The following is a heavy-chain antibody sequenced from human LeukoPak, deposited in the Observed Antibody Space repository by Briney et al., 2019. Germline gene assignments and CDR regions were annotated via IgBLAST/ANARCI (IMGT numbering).Heavy chain of an antibody. CDR3: ARERGDRGVIDY. J-gene: IGHJ4*02. CDR1: GFTFSSHS. Sequence: GGSLRLSCAASGFTFSSHSMNWVRQAPGKGLEWVSSISSSSSYIYYADSVKGRFTISRDNAKNSLYLQMNSLRAEDTAVYYCARERGDRGVIDYWGQGTLVTVSS. V-gene: IGHV3-21*01. D-gene: IGHD3-10*01. CDR2: ISSSSSYI.